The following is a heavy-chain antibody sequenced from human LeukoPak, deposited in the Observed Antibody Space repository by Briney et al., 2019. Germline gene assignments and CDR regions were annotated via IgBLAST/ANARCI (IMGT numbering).Heavy chain of an antibody. V-gene: IGHV3-23*01. Sequence: GGSLRLSCAASGFTFSSYAMSWVRQAPGKGLEWVSAISGSGGSTYYADSVKGRFTISRDNSKNTLYLQMNSLRAEDTAVYYCAKDGGDGCNLASNYFDYWGQGTLVTVSS. CDR2: ISGSGGST. D-gene: IGHD5-24*01. J-gene: IGHJ4*02. CDR3: AKDGGDGCNLASNYFDY. CDR1: GFTFSSYA.